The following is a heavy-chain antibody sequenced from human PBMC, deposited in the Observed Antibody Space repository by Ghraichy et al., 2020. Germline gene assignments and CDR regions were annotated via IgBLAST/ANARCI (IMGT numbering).Heavy chain of an antibody. V-gene: IGHV3-13*01. J-gene: IGHJ4*02. Sequence: LSLTCAASGFTFSSYDMHWVRQATGKGLEWVSAIGTAGDTYYPGSVKGRFTISRENAKNSLYLQMNSLRAGDTAVYYCARGGSAAGTIDYWGQGTLVTVSS. CDR3: ARGGSAAGTIDY. CDR1: GFTFSSYD. D-gene: IGHD6-13*01. CDR2: IGTAGDT.